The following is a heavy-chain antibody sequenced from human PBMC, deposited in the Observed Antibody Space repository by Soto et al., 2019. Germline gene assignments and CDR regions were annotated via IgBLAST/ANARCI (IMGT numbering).Heavy chain of an antibody. J-gene: IGHJ5*02. CDR1: GFTFSTYS. V-gene: IGHV3-48*01. Sequence: GGSLRLSCAASGFTFSTYSMNWVRQAPGKGLEWVSYISSSTSTIYYADSVKGRFTISRDNAKNSLYLQMNSLRAEDTAVYYCARAYYYDSSGNLNWFVPWRQATLVTVSS. D-gene: IGHD3-22*01. CDR3: ARAYYYDSSGNLNWFVP. CDR2: ISSSTSTI.